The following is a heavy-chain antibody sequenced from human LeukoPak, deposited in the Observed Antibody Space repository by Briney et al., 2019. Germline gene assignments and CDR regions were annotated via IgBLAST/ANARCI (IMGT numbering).Heavy chain of an antibody. CDR2: VSSSSGFI. CDR1: GFTFSSYS. J-gene: IGHJ4*02. CDR3: ARDAGRGYDYSQHYFDY. D-gene: IGHD5-12*01. Sequence: PGGSLRLSCAASGFTFSSYSMNWVRQAPGKGLEWVASVSSSSGFIDYVDSVKGRFTVSRDNAGNSLSLQVNSLRADDTAVYYCARDAGRGYDYSQHYFDYWGQGTVVTVSS. V-gene: IGHV3-21*01.